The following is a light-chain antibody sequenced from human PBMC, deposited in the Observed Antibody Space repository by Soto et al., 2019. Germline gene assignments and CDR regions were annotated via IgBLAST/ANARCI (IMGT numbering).Light chain of an antibody. V-gene: IGLV1-47*01. CDR2: RNN. J-gene: IGLJ3*02. CDR3: AAWDDSLSGWV. Sequence: QSVLTQPPSASGTPGQSVTISCSGSSSNIGNNYAYWYQQFSGTAPKLLIYRNNQRPSGVPDRFSGSKSGTSASLAISGIRCEDEAGDYCAAWDDSLSGWVFGGGTKLTVL. CDR1: SSNIGNNY.